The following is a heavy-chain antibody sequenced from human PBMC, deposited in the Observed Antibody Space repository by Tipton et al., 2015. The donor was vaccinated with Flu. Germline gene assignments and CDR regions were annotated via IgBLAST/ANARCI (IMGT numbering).Heavy chain of an antibody. Sequence: GLVKPSETLSLTCAVYGGSFSGYYWSWIRQPPGKGLEWIGEINHSGSTNYNPSLKSRVTISVDTSKNQFSLKLSSVTAADTAVYYCARGSGGVAVMGMANYYYYYGMDVWGQGTTVTVSS. CDR2: INHSGST. J-gene: IGHJ6*02. CDR1: GGSFSGYY. V-gene: IGHV4-34*01. CDR3: ARGSGGVAVMGMANYYYYYGMDV. D-gene: IGHD5-24*01.